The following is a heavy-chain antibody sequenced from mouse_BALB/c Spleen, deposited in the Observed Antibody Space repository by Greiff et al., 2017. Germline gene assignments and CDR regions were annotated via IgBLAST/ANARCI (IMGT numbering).Heavy chain of an antibody. CDR3: ASLLLPGYAMDY. D-gene: IGHD1-1*01. Sequence: QVQLKESGPGLVAPSQSLSITCTVSGFSLTSYGVHWVRQPPGKGLEWLGVIWAGGSTNYNSALMSRLSISKDNSKSQVFLKMNSLQTDDTAMYYCASLLLPGYAMDYWGQGTSVTVSS. J-gene: IGHJ4*01. CDR2: IWAGGST. CDR1: GFSLTSYG. V-gene: IGHV2-9*02.